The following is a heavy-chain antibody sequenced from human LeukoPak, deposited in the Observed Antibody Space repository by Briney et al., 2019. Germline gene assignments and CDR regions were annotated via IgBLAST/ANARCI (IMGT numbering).Heavy chain of an antibody. CDR3: ARDGSFGTLRYFGYYMDV. Sequence: GGSLRLSCAASGFTVSSNYMSWVRQAPGKGLEWVSIIYSGGSTYYADSVKGRFTISRGNSKNTLYLQMNSLRAEDTAVYYCARDGSFGTLRYFGYYMDVWGKGTTVTVSS. CDR1: GFTVSSNY. J-gene: IGHJ6*03. D-gene: IGHD3-9*01. V-gene: IGHV3-53*01. CDR2: IYSGGST.